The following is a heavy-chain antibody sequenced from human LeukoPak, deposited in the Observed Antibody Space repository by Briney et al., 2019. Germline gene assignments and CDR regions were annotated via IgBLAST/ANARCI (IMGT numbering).Heavy chain of an antibody. D-gene: IGHD5-12*01. CDR1: GFTFSHAW. Sequence: GGSLRLSCAASGFTFSHAWMSWVRQAPGKGLEWDGRIKSKSDGGTTDYAAPVKGRFTISRDDSKNTLYLQMNSPKTEDTGVYYCSSGGYSGYDFDNWGQGTLVTVSS. CDR2: IKSKSDGGTT. J-gene: IGHJ5*02. V-gene: IGHV3-15*01. CDR3: SSGGYSGYDFDN.